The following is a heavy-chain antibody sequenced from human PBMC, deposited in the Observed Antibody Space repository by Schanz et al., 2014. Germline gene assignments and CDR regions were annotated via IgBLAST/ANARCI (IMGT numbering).Heavy chain of an antibody. Sequence: EVQLLESGGALVQPGGSLRLSCSASGFTFSTYAMSWVRQAPGKGLEWVGRITNKPNNYNTEYAASVKGRFTISRDDSRYSLYLKMISLKAEDADVYSCVTHYVHDYWGQGALVTVSA. CDR2: ITNKPNNYNT. V-gene: IGHV3-72*01. D-gene: IGHD4-17*01. CDR1: GFTFSTYA. J-gene: IGHJ4*02. CDR3: VTHYVHDY.